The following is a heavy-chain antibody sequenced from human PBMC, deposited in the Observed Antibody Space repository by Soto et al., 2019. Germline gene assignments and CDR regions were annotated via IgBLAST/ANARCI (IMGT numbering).Heavy chain of an antibody. CDR2: ISYDGSNK. CDR1: GFTFSSYG. Sequence: QVQLVESGGGVVQPGRSLRLSCAASGFTFSSYGMHWVRQAPGKGLEWVAVISYDGSNKYYADSVKGRFTISRDNSKNTLYLQMNSLRAEDTAVYYCARVRWTYWYFDLWGRGTLVTVSS. J-gene: IGHJ2*01. V-gene: IGHV3-30*03. CDR3: ARVRWTYWYFDL.